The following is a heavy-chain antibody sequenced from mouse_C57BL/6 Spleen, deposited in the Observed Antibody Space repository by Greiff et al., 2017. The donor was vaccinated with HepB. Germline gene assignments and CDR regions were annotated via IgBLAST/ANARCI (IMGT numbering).Heavy chain of an antibody. CDR2: INPYNGGT. V-gene: IGHV1-19*01. Sequence: VQLQQSGPVLVKPGASVKMSCKASGYTFTDYYMNWVKQSPGKSLEWIGVINPYNGGTSYNQKFKGKATLTVDKSSSTAYMELNSLTSEDSAVYYCASPVVATDYAMDYWGQGTSVTVSS. CDR1: GYTFTDYY. CDR3: ASPVVATDYAMDY. D-gene: IGHD1-1*01. J-gene: IGHJ4*01.